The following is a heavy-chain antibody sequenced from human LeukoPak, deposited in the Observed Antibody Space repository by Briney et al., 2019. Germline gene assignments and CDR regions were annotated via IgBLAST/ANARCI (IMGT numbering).Heavy chain of an antibody. CDR1: GYSISSGYY. J-gene: IGHJ4*02. Sequence: SETLSLTCAVSGYSISSGYYWSWIRQPAGKGLELIGHIYSSGSTKYNPSLKSRVTMSVDTSKNQFSLKLSSVTAADTAVYYCARAIGYCSSNTCYLYFDYWGQGTLVTVSS. D-gene: IGHD2-2*01. CDR3: ARAIGYCSSNTCYLYFDY. V-gene: IGHV4-4*07. CDR2: IYSSGST.